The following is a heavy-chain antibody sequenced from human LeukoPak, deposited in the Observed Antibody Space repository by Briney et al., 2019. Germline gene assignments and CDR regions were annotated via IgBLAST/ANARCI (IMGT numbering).Heavy chain of an antibody. CDR2: IWYDGSNK. CDR1: GFTFSSYG. CDR3: ARDGRYSGSYYADY. J-gene: IGHJ4*02. Sequence: GRSLRLSCAASGFTFSSYGMHWVRQAPGKGLEWVAVIWYDGSNKYYADSVKGRFTISRDNSKNTLYLQMSSLRAEDTAVYYCARDGRYSGSYYADYWGQGTLVTVSS. V-gene: IGHV3-33*01. D-gene: IGHD1-26*01.